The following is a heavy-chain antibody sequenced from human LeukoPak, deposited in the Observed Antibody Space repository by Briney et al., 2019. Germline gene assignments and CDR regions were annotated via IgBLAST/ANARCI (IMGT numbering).Heavy chain of an antibody. Sequence: GGSLRLPCAASGFTFSSSAMSWVRQALGKGLEWVSTLSGRGDRTYYADSAKGRFTISRDNSKNTLFMHMNRLRAEDTAVYYCWGGGGETGRDAFDIWGQGTMVTVS. D-gene: IGHD1-1*01. CDR3: WGGGGETGRDAFDI. CDR2: LSGRGDRT. V-gene: IGHV3-23*01. CDR1: GFTFSSSA. J-gene: IGHJ3*02.